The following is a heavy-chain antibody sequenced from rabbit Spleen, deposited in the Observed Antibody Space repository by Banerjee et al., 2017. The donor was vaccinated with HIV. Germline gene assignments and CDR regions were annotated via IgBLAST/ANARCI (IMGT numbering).Heavy chain of an antibody. V-gene: IGHV1S45*01. CDR1: GFSFSSSYD. D-gene: IGHD8-1*01. CDR2: IYTANGNT. J-gene: IGHJ6*01. Sequence: QEQLVESGGGLVQPEGSLTLTCTASGFSFSSSYDMCWVRQAPGKGLEWIGCIYTANGNTHYASWAKGRFTISKTSSTTVTLQMTSLTAADTATYFCARDAGTSFSTYGMDLWGPGTLVTVS. CDR3: ARDAGTSFSTYGMDL.